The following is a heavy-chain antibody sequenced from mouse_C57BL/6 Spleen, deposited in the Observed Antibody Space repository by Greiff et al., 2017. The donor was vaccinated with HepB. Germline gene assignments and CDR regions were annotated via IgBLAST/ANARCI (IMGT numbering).Heavy chain of an antibody. V-gene: IGHV7-1*01. CDR2: SRNKANDYTT. Sequence: EVQVVESGGGLVQSGRSLRLSCATSGFTFSDFYMEWVRQAPGKGLEWIAASRNKANDYTTEYSASVKGRFIVSRDTSQSILYLQMNALRAEDTAIYYCARDREAGAMDYWGQGTSVTVSS. CDR1: GFTFSDFY. CDR3: ARDREAGAMDY. J-gene: IGHJ4*01.